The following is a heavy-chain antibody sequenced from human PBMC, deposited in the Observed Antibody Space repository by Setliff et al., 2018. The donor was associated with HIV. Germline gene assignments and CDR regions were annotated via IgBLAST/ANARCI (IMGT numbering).Heavy chain of an antibody. CDR1: GYTFTSYA. V-gene: IGHV7-4-1*02. J-gene: IGHJ6*03. CDR2: INTNTGNP. CDR3: ARGLGVRHGPHCYMDV. Sequence: ASVKVSCKASGYTFTSYAMHWVRQVPGQGLEWMGWINTNTGNPTYAQGFTGRFVFSLDTSVSTAYLQISSLKAEDTAVYYCARGLGVRHGPHCYMDVWGKGTTVTVSS. D-gene: IGHD3-16*01.